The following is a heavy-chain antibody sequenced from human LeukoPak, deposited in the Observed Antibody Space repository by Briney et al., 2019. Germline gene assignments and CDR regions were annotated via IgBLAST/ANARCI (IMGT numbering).Heavy chain of an antibody. CDR3: AGHFGAWHYFDY. CDR2: ISGSGGST. D-gene: IGHD3-3*01. J-gene: IGHJ4*02. CDR1: GFTFSSYA. Sequence: GGSLRLSCAASGFTFSSYAMSWARQAPGKGLEWVSAISGSGGSTYSTDSVKGRFTISRDNSKNTLYLQMNSLRPEDTAVYYCAGHFGAWHYFDYWGQGTLVTVSS. V-gene: IGHV3-23*01.